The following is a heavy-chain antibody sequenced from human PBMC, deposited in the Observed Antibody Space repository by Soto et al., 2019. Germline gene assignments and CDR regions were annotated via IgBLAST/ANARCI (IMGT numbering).Heavy chain of an antibody. Sequence: GGSLRLSCAASGFTFSSYAMSWVRQAPGKGLGWVSAISGSGGSIYYADSVKGRFTISRDNSKNTLYLQMNSLRAEDTAVYYCAREGTYYYDSSGLGAFDIWGQGTMVTVSS. V-gene: IGHV3-23*01. CDR3: AREGTYYYDSSGLGAFDI. D-gene: IGHD3-22*01. CDR1: GFTFSSYA. CDR2: ISGSGGSI. J-gene: IGHJ3*02.